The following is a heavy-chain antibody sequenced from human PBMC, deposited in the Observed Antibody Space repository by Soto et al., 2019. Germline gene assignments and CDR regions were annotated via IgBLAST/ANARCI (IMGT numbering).Heavy chain of an antibody. V-gene: IGHV3-23*01. Sequence: GGSLRLSCAASGFTFSSYAMSWVRQAPGKGLEWVSAISGSGGSTYYADSVKGRFTISRDNSKNTLYLQMNSLRAEDTAVYYCAIPFADSQVVVVAATGFDLWGRGTLVTVSS. CDR3: AIPFADSQVVVVAATGFDL. CDR1: GFTFSSYA. CDR2: ISGSGGST. J-gene: IGHJ2*01. D-gene: IGHD2-15*01.